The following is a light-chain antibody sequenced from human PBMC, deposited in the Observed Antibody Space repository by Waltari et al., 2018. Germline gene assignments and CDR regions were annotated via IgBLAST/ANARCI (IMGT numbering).Light chain of an antibody. V-gene: IGKV3-11*01. CDR3: QQRTNSRT. CDR1: QSVSSN. CDR2: DAS. Sequence: EIVLTQSPATLSLSPGERATLTCRARQSVSSNLAWYQQKPGQAPRLLIYDASNRATGIPARFTGSGSGTDFTLTISSLEPEDFAVYYCQQRTNSRTFGQGTKVEIK. J-gene: IGKJ1*01.